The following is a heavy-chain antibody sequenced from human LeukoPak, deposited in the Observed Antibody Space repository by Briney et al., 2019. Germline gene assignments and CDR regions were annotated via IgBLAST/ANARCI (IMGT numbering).Heavy chain of an antibody. D-gene: IGHD5-18*01. V-gene: IGHV4-4*07. J-gene: IGHJ4*02. CDR1: GGSISSNY. Sequence: SETLSLTCTVSGGSISSNYWNWIRQPAGEGLEWIGRIYTSGSTNYNPSLKSRVSMSVDTSKNQFSLKLFSVTAADTAVYYCARDLGGYNYGYSFDYWGQGTLVTVSS. CDR3: ARDLGGYNYGYSFDY. CDR2: IYTSGST.